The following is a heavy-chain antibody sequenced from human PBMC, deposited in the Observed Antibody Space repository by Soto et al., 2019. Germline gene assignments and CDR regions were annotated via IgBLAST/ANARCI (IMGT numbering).Heavy chain of an antibody. Sequence: PGGSLRLSCAASGFTFSTYALHWVRQAPGKGLEWVAVISYDGNNKYYADSVKGRFTISRDASKNTKYLQMNSLRPEDTAVYYCARGYYYDGTGLKGPFDLWGRGTQVTVSS. V-gene: IGHV3-30-3*01. CDR3: ARGYYYDGTGLKGPFDL. J-gene: IGHJ2*01. CDR2: ISYDGNNK. D-gene: IGHD3-22*01. CDR1: GFTFSTYA.